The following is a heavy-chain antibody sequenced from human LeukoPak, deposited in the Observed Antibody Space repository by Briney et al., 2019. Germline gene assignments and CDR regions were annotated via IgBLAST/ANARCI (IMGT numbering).Heavy chain of an antibody. CDR1: GFTFGDYA. CDR2: IRSKAYGGTT. CDR3: TRGDLEQWLATY. V-gene: IGHV3-49*04. J-gene: IGHJ4*02. Sequence: GGSLRLSCTASGFTFGDYAMSWVRQAPGKGLEWVGFIRSKAYGGTTEYAASVKGRFTISRDDSKSIAYLQMNSLKTEDTAVYYCTRGDLEQWLATYWGQGTLVTVSS. D-gene: IGHD6-19*01.